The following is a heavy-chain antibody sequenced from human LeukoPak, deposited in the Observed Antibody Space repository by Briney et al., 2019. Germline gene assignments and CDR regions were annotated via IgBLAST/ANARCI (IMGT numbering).Heavy chain of an antibody. J-gene: IGHJ4*02. D-gene: IGHD1-26*01. CDR1: GFKFSNYW. CDR3: VRLSGPLDDY. V-gene: IGHV3-7*03. CDR2: IKQDGSAK. Sequence: GGSLRLSCAASGFKFSNYWMSWVRQAPGKGPQWVANIKQDGSAKYYVDSVKGRLTISRDNANSSLYLQMNSLRAEDTAIYYCVRLSGPLDDYWGQGTLVTVSS.